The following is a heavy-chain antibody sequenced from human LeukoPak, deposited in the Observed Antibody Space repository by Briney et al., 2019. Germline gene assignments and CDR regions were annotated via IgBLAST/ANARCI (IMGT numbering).Heavy chain of an antibody. CDR3: ASPVKYYDTWSGYPPFDY. D-gene: IGHD3-3*01. CDR2: INPNSGGT. Sequence: ASVKVSCKASGYTFTGYYMHWVRQAPGQGLEWMGRINPNSGGTNYAQKFQGRVTMTRDTSISTAYMELSRLRSEDTAIYYCASPVKYYDTWSGYPPFDYWGQGTLVTVSS. V-gene: IGHV1-2*06. CDR1: GYTFTGYY. J-gene: IGHJ4*02.